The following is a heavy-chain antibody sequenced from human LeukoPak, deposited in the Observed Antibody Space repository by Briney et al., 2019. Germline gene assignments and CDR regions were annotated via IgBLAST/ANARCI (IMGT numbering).Heavy chain of an antibody. J-gene: IGHJ4*02. CDR3: ARGFSEYHDSTGYYGNFDY. D-gene: IGHD3-22*01. CDR2: INPSSGST. CDR1: GYTFTSYY. Sequence: ASVKVSCKASGYTFTSYYMHWLRQAPGQGPEWMGIINPSSGSTRYAQKFQGRVTVTRDTSTSTVYMELSSLRSEDTAVYYCARGFSEYHDSTGYYGNFDYWGQGTLATVSS. V-gene: IGHV1-46*03.